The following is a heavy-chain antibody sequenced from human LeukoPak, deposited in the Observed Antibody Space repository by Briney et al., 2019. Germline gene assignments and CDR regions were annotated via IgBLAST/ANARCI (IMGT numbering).Heavy chain of an antibody. J-gene: IGHJ5*02. V-gene: IGHV4-4*02. Sequence: SETLSPTCAVSGASISSHNWWWSWVRQPPGKGLEWIGEIYHSGSTNYNPSLKSRVTMSVDKSKNQFSLNLSSVTAADTAVYYCASAEPRGIIWYPSWGQGTLVTVSS. D-gene: IGHD6-13*01. CDR3: ASAEPRGIIWYPS. CDR1: GASISSHNW. CDR2: IYHSGST.